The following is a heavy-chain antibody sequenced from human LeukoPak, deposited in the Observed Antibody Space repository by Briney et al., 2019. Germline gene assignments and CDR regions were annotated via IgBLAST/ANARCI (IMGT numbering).Heavy chain of an antibody. CDR3: ARELRVSRRGFDY. J-gene: IGHJ4*02. D-gene: IGHD2-2*01. CDR2: IWYDGSNK. CDR1: GFTFNRNG. Sequence: GGSLRLSCAASGFTFNRNGMHWVRQAPGKGLEWVAVIWYDGSNKYYADSVKGRFTISRDNSKNTLYLQMNSLRAEDTAVYYCARELRVSRRGFDYWGQGTLVTVSS. V-gene: IGHV3-33*01.